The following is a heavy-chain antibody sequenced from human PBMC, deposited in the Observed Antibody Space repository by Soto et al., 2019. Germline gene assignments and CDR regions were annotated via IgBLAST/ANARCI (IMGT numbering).Heavy chain of an antibody. CDR1: GGTFSRYA. CDR3: ARVRDLNSSWYSWFDP. V-gene: IGHV1-69*13. CDR2: IIPNIGNT. Sequence: GASVKVSCKASGGTFSRYAISWVRQAPGQGLEWMGGIIPNIGNTNYAQKFQCRVTMTADASTSTAYMELRSLRSDDTAVYYCARVRDLNSSWYSWFDPWGQGTLVTVSS. J-gene: IGHJ5*02. D-gene: IGHD6-13*01.